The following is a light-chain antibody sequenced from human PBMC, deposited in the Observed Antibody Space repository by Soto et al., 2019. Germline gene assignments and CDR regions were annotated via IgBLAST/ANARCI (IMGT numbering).Light chain of an antibody. V-gene: IGKV1-39*01. J-gene: IGKJ2*01. Sequence: DFQMTQSPSSLSASVRDRVTITCRASQSIATYLDWYQQKPGQAPRLLIYTASSLQSGVPSRSSGSGSGTDFTLTISSLQPEDFATYYCQESYGSPYTFGQGTKLEIK. CDR1: QSIATY. CDR2: TAS. CDR3: QESYGSPYT.